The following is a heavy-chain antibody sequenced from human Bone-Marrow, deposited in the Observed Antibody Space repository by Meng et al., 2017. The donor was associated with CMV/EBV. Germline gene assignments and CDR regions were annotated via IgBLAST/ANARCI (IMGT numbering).Heavy chain of an antibody. V-gene: IGHV1-69*05. J-gene: IGHJ6*02. CDR2: IIPIFGTA. Sequence: SVKLSCKASGGTFSSYAISWVRQAPGQGLEWMGGIIPIFGTANYAQKFQGRVTITTDESTSTAYMELSSLRSEDTAVYYCARRITMVRGVIIPNYYGMDVWGQGTTVTVSS. CDR3: ARRITMVRGVIIPNYYGMDV. CDR1: GGTFSSYA. D-gene: IGHD3-10*01.